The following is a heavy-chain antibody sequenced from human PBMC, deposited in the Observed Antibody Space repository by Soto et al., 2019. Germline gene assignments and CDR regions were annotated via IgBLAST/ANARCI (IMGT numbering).Heavy chain of an antibody. J-gene: IGHJ4*02. CDR2: IYSGNT. V-gene: IGHV4-31*03. CDR1: CGSISSGVYY. D-gene: IGHD3-16*01. CDR3: VRLGDWAGGY. Sequence: QVQLQESGPGLVKPSQTMSLTCSVSCGSISSGVYYWHWIRQHPGKGLEWIGNIYSGNTNYNPSLKSRVTISADTSKNQLSLKLSSVTAADTAVYYCVRLGDWAGGYWGKGTMVAVSS.